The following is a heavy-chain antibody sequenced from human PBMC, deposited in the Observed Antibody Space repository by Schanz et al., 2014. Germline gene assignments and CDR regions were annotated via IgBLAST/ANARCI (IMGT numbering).Heavy chain of an antibody. CDR3: AKSYDTSGYSGFDY. CDR1: GFKFSIYA. CDR2: ISYDGRSK. V-gene: IGHV3-30-3*02. D-gene: IGHD3-22*01. Sequence: VQLVESGGGLVQPGGSLRLSCAASGFKFSIYAMHWVRQAPGKGLEWVAVISYDGRSKDYADSVKGRFTISRDNSKNTVFLQMNSLRTEDTAVYFCAKSYDTSGYSGFDYWGQGTLVTVSS. J-gene: IGHJ4*02.